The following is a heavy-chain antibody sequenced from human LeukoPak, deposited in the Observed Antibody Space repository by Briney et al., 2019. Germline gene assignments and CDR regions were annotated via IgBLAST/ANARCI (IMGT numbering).Heavy chain of an antibody. D-gene: IGHD3-22*01. V-gene: IGHV4-59*01. CDR3: ARETSYYYDSSGYYGFDY. Sequence: SETLSLTCTVSGGSISSYYWSWIRQPPGKGLEWIGYIYYSGSTNYNPSLKSRVTISVDTSKNQFSLKLSSVTAADTAVYYCARETSYYYDSSGYYGFDYWGQGTLVTVSS. CDR1: GGSISSYY. J-gene: IGHJ4*02. CDR2: IYYSGST.